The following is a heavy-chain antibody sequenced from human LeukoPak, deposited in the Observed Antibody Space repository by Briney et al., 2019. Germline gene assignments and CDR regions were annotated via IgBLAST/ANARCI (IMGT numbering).Heavy chain of an antibody. Sequence: GGSLRLSRAASGFTFSSYNMNWVRQAPGKGLEWVSSISSSSSYIYYADSVKGRFTISRDNAKNSLYLQMNSLRAEDTAVYYCAREGGDCSSTSCYRDFDYWGQGTLVTVSS. CDR2: ISSSSSYI. J-gene: IGHJ4*02. V-gene: IGHV3-21*01. CDR3: AREGGDCSSTSCYRDFDY. D-gene: IGHD2-2*02. CDR1: GFTFSSYN.